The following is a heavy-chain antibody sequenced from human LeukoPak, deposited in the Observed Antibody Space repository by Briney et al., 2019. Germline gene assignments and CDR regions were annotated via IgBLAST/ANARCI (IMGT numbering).Heavy chain of an antibody. V-gene: IGHV3-23*01. CDR3: AKYYYDSSGYYITPPARAPDY. D-gene: IGHD3-22*01. CDR2: ISGGGVST. J-gene: IGHJ4*02. Sequence: GGSLRLSCAASGFTFSSYAMTWVRQAPGKGLQWVSAISGGGVSTYYADSVKGRFTISRDNSKNTLYLQMNSLRAEDTAVYYCAKYYYDSSGYYITPPARAPDYWGQGTLVTVSS. CDR1: GFTFSSYA.